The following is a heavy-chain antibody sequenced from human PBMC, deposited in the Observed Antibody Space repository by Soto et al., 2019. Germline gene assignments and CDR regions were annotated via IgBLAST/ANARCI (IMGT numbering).Heavy chain of an antibody. CDR2: INSDGSSI. Sequence: GSLRLSCAASGFTFSSYWMHWVRQAPGKGLVWVSRINSDGSSISYADSVKGRFTISRDNAKNSLYLQMNSLRAEDTAVYYCARDLGSSWYPEYFQHWGQGTLVTVSS. CDR1: GFTFSSYW. CDR3: ARDLGSSWYPEYFQH. D-gene: IGHD6-13*01. J-gene: IGHJ1*01. V-gene: IGHV3-74*01.